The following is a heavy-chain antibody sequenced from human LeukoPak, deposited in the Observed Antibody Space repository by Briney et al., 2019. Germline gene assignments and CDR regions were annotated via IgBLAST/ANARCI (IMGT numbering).Heavy chain of an antibody. CDR3: AKDDGGEYHLFDS. CDR2: LVVTGAAT. Sequence: GGSLRLSCAASGFTFSSYAMSWVRQAPGKGLEWLSTLVVTGAATYYADSVMDRFIISRDNSKNTLYLQMNSLRVEDTAVYYCAKDDGGEYHLFDSWGLGTLVTVSS. CDR1: GFTFSSYA. V-gene: IGHV3-23*01. J-gene: IGHJ4*02. D-gene: IGHD3-16*01.